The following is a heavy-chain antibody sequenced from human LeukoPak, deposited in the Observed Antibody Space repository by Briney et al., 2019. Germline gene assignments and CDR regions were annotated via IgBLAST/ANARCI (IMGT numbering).Heavy chain of an antibody. J-gene: IGHJ6*02. Sequence: VASVTVSFTVSGYTLTELSMHWVRQAPGKGLEWMGGFDPEDGETIYAQKFQGRVTMTEDTSTDTAYMELSSLRSEDTAVYYCATGEGDFSPYGMDVWGQGTTVTVSS. CDR1: GYTLTELS. V-gene: IGHV1-24*01. CDR3: ATGEGDFSPYGMDV. D-gene: IGHD3-3*01. CDR2: FDPEDGET.